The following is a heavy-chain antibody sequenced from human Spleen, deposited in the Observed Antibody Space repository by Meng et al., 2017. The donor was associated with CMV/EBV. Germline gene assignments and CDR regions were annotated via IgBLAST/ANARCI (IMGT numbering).Heavy chain of an antibody. Sequence: GESLKISCAASGFSFRSYAMSWVRQAPGKGLEWVSGISGSGDRTHFAESVKGRCTISRDNSKNTLYLQMNSLRDEDTAAYSCARSHGGYQLLDYFDYWGQGALVTVSS. CDR3: ARSHGGYQLLDYFDY. CDR1: GFSFRSYA. J-gene: IGHJ4*02. V-gene: IGHV3-23*01. D-gene: IGHD2-21*01. CDR2: ISGSGDRT.